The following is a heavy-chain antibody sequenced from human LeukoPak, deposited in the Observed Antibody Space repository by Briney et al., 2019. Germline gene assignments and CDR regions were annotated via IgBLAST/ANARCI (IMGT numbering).Heavy chain of an antibody. V-gene: IGHV1-18*01. CDR2: ISAYNGNT. J-gene: IGHJ4*02. CDR1: GYTFANYG. Sequence: GASVKVSCKASGYTFANYGISWVRQAPGQGLEWMGWISAYNGNTNYAQKLQGRVTMTTDTSTSTAYMELRSLRSDDTAVYYCAALRTRPPQSLKYWGQGTLVTVSS. D-gene: IGHD4-17*01. CDR3: AALRTRPPQSLKY.